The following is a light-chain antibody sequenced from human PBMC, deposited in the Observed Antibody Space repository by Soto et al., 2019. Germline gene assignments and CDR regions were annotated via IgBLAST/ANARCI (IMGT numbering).Light chain of an antibody. V-gene: IGKV3-20*01. J-gene: IGKJ1*01. CDR1: QSVSSNY. CDR3: QQYGSSPPT. CDR2: GAS. Sequence: EIVLTQSPGTLSLSPGERATLSCRASQSVSSNYLAWYQRKPGQAPRLLIYGASSRATDIPHRFSGSGSGTDFTLTITRLEPEDFAVYYCQQYGSSPPTFGQRTKVEIK.